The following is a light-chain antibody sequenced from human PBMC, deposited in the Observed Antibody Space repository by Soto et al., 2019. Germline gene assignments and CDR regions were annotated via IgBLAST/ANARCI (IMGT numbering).Light chain of an antibody. CDR2: GAT. CDR1: QSVRSN. Sequence: VMTQSKTAISVCRGGGDTSSGGASQSVRSNSAWYQQKPGQAPRLLIYGATTRATGIPARFSGSGYETDFTLSIISLQSEDFAVYYCQQYNSWPLTFGGGTKVDIK. CDR3: QQYNSWPLT. J-gene: IGKJ4*01. V-gene: IGKV3-15*01.